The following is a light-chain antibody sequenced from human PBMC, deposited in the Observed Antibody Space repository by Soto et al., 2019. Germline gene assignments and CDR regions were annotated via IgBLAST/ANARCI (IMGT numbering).Light chain of an antibody. Sequence: EIVMTQSPATLSLSPGERATLSCRASQDVKYYLAWYQQKPGKAPRLLIYDTSNRATGIPARFSGSGSGTDSTLTINSREPDDSAIYYCQQRGDWPTFGGGTKVEIK. V-gene: IGKV3-11*01. CDR2: DTS. J-gene: IGKJ4*01. CDR3: QQRGDWPT. CDR1: QDVKYY.